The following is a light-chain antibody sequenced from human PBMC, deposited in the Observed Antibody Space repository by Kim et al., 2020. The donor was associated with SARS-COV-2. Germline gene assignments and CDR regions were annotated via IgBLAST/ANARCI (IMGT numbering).Light chain of an antibody. CDR1: KLGDKH. CDR2: QDD. CDR3: QVWASNTAV. Sequence: VSPRQTASITCSGNKLGDKHACWYQQKTGQSPVLVIYQDDKRPSGIPGRFSGANSGNTATLTISGTQAMDEADYYCQVWASNTAVFGGGTTLTVL. V-gene: IGLV3-1*01. J-gene: IGLJ3*02.